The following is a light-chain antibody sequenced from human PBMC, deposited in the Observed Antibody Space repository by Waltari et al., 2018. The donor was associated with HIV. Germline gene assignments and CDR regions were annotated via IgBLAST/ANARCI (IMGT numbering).Light chain of an antibody. CDR1: QSISRTF. Sequence: EIVLTQSPGTLSLSPGESATLSCRASQSISRTFLIWYQQKPGQAPRPLTFSTSARATGIPDKFSGSGSGTDFTLTISRLEPEDFAVYYCQQYGSSPPYNFGPGTKLEI. CDR3: QQYGSSPPYN. V-gene: IGKV3-20*01. CDR2: STS. J-gene: IGKJ2*01.